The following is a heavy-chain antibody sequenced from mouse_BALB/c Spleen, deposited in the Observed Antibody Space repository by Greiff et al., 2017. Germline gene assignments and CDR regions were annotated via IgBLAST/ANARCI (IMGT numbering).Heavy chain of an antibody. CDR2: IYPGDGDT. V-gene: IGHV1-82*01. CDR1: GYAFSSSW. Sequence: VQVVESGPELVKPGASVKISCKASGYAFSSSWMNWVKQRPGQGLEWIGRIYPGDGDTNYNGKFKGKATLTADKSSSTAYMQLSSLTSVDSAVYFCARSPSTFGGYYFDYWGQGTTLTVSS. CDR3: ARSPSTFGGYYFDY. D-gene: IGHD2-1*01. J-gene: IGHJ2*01.